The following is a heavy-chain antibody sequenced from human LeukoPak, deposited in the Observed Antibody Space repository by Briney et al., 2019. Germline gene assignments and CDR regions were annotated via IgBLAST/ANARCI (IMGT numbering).Heavy chain of an antibody. D-gene: IGHD4-17*01. Sequence: PGGSLRLSCAASGFTFSGYAMSWVRQAPGKGLEWVSGISWNSGSIGYADSVKGRFTISRDNAKNPLYLQMNSLRAEDTALYHCAKDYGDYAGHIDYWGQGTLVTVSS. CDR3: AKDYGDYAGHIDY. V-gene: IGHV3-9*01. CDR1: GFTFSGYA. CDR2: ISWNSGSI. J-gene: IGHJ4*02.